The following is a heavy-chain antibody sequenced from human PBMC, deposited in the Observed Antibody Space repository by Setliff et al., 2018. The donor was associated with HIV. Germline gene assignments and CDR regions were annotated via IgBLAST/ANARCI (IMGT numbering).Heavy chain of an antibody. Sequence: PGGSLRLSCAASGFTFSSYAMQWVRQAPGKGLEWVAVISSDGSNEYYADSVKGRFTISRDNSKNTLYVQMNSLRAEDTAVYYCARDRGYCSGGSCLSAEYFQHWGQGTLVTVSS. V-gene: IGHV3-30*04. J-gene: IGHJ1*01. D-gene: IGHD2-15*01. CDR3: ARDRGYCSGGSCLSAEYFQH. CDR2: ISSDGSNE. CDR1: GFTFSSYA.